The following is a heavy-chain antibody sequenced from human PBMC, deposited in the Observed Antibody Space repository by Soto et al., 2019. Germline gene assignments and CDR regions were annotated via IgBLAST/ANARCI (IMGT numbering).Heavy chain of an antibody. J-gene: IGHJ4*02. V-gene: IGHV3-23*01. CDR1: GFTFSSYA. D-gene: IGHD6-13*01. CDR2: SGSGGST. Sequence: EVQLLESGGGLVQPGGSLRLSCAASGFTFSSYAMNWVRQAPGKGLEWVSVSGSGGSTYYADSVKGRFTISRDNSKNTLYLQMNSLRAEDTAVYYCARRSSSWYFDCWGQGTLVTVSS. CDR3: ARRSSSWYFDC.